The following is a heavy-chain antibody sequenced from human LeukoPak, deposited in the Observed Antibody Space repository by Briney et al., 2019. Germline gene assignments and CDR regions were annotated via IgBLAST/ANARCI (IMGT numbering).Heavy chain of an antibody. CDR1: GGSFSGYY. CDR3: ARAIGVSPFDY. J-gene: IGHJ4*02. CDR2: INHSGST. Sequence: SETLSLTCAVYGGSFSGYYWSWIRQPPGKGLEWIGEINHSGSTNYNPSLKSRVTISVDTSKNQFPLKLSSVTAADTAVYYCARAIGVSPFDYWGQGTLVTVFS. V-gene: IGHV4-34*01. D-gene: IGHD3-10*01.